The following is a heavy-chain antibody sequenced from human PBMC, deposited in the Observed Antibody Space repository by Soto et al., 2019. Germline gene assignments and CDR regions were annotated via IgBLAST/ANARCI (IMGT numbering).Heavy chain of an antibody. CDR3: ARVGVAVAGTDYYYGMDV. V-gene: IGHV1-8*01. J-gene: IGHJ6*02. CDR2: MNPNSGNT. D-gene: IGHD6-19*01. CDR1: GYTFTSYD. Sequence: ASVKVSCKASGYTFTSYDINWVRQATGQGLEWMGWMNPNSGNTGYAQKFQGRVTMTRNTSISTAYMELSSLRSEDTAVYYCARVGVAVAGTDYYYGMDVWGQGTTVTVYS.